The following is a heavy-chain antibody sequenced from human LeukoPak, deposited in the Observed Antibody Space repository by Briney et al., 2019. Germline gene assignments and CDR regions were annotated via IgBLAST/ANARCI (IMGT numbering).Heavy chain of an antibody. V-gene: IGHV3-21*05. CDR1: GFTFSSYT. CDR3: AREPYYDSSGYSPDY. CDR2: ISSSGSFI. Sequence: GGSLRLSCAASGFTFSSYTMNWVRQAPGKGLEWVSYISSSGSFIYYADSVKGRFTISRDNAKNSLYLHMNSLRAEDTALYYCAREPYYDSSGYSPDYWGQGTLVTVSS. J-gene: IGHJ4*02. D-gene: IGHD3-22*01.